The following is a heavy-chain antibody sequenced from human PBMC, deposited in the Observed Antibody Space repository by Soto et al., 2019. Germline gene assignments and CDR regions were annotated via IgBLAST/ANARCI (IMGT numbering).Heavy chain of an antibody. CDR1: GYSFTSYW. CDR3: ARHDSYCGGDCYSSYYYYMDV. D-gene: IGHD2-21*02. V-gene: IGHV5-10-1*01. CDR2: IDPSDSYT. Sequence: GESLKISCKGSGYSFTSYWISWVRQMPGKGLEWMGRIDPSDSYTNYSPSFQGHVPISADKSISTAYLQWSSLKDSDTAMYYCARHDSYCGGDCYSSYYYYMDVWGKGTTVTVSS. J-gene: IGHJ6*03.